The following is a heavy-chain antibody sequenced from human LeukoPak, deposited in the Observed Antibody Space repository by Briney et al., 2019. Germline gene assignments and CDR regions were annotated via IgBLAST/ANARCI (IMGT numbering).Heavy chain of an antibody. CDR1: GFTFSSYS. D-gene: IGHD4-17*01. CDR3: ARDVHVDYGSGWFDP. J-gene: IGHJ5*02. CDR2: ISSSSSYI. V-gene: IGHV3-21*01. Sequence: GGSLRLSCAASGFTFSSYSMNWVRQAPGKGLEWVSSISSSSSYIYYADSVKGRFTISRDNAKNSLYLQMNSLRAEDTAVYYCARDVHVDYGSGWFDPWGQGTLVSVSS.